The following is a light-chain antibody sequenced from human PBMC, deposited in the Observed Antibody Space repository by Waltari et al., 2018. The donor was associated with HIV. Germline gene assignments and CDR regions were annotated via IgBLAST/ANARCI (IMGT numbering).Light chain of an antibody. Sequence: DIQMTQSPSSLSASVGDRVTITCQASESISDYLNWYQYIPGKAPKLLIFAASSLQNGVPPRFSGSSSGIHFTLTISSLQPEDFAVYYCQQTYYVPHTFGQGTKLDIK. J-gene: IGKJ2*01. CDR1: ESISDY. V-gene: IGKV1-39*01. CDR2: AAS. CDR3: QQTYYVPHT.